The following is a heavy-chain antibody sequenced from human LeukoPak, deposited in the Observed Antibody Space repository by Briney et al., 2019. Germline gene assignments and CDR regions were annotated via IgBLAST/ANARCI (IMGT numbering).Heavy chain of an antibody. CDR3: ARGENSGSYFTIGNAFDI. D-gene: IGHD1-26*01. CDR1: GFTFSRYS. CDR2: IASSGNYI. J-gene: IGHJ3*02. Sequence: PGGSLRLSCAASGFTFSRYSMNWVRQAPGRGLEWVSSIASSGNYIYYADSVKGRFTISRDNAKNSLYLQMNSLRAEDTALYYCARGENSGSYFTIGNAFDIWGQGTMVTVSS. V-gene: IGHV3-21*01.